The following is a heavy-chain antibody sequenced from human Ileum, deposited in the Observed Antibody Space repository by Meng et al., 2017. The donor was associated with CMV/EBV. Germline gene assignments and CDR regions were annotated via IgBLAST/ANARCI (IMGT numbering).Heavy chain of an antibody. CDR1: GLTFHAYW. Sequence: EAHLVEAGGGLVQPVGSLRLSCAASGLTFHAYWVTWVRQAPGKGLEFVANIKQDGTITNYVDSVKGRFTISRDNGKNSLYLQMNSVRVDDTAVYYCARDPGRSAFDIWGQGTMVTVSS. CDR3: ARDPGRSAFDI. V-gene: IGHV3-7*04. CDR2: IKQDGTIT. D-gene: IGHD1-26*01. J-gene: IGHJ3*02.